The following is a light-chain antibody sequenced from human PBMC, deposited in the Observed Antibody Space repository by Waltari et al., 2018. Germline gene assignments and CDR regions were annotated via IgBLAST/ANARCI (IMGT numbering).Light chain of an antibody. J-gene: IGLJ3*02. CDR3: QTWGTGIWV. V-gene: IGLV4-69*01. Sequence: QLVLTQSPSASASLGASVKITCTLSSGHSSNVVAWHQQQPEKGPRYLMKVNSDGSHSKGDGIHDRFSGSSSGAECYLTISSLQSDDEADYYCQTWGTGIWVFGGGTRLTVL. CDR2: VNSDGSH. CDR1: SGHSSNV.